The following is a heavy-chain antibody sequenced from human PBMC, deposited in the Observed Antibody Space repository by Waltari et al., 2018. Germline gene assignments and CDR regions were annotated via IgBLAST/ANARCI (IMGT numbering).Heavy chain of an antibody. Sequence: VQLLESGGGLVQPGGSLRLSCAASGFTFSSYAMSWVRQAPGKGLEWIGYIYYSGSTNYNPSLKSRVTISVDTSKNQFSLKLSSVTAADTAVYYCARDSRVDYVWGSYRYFDYWGQGTLVTVSS. CDR3: ARDSRVDYVWGSYRYFDY. V-gene: IGHV4-59*01. J-gene: IGHJ4*02. D-gene: IGHD3-16*02. CDR2: IYYSGST. CDR1: GFTFSSYA.